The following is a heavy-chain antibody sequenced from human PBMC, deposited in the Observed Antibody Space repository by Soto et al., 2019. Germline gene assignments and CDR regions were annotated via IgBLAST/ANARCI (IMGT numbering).Heavy chain of an antibody. CDR2: IYSTGTT. CDR1: GFTVGNNS. J-gene: IGHJ4*02. CDR3: AKDGRGSGSHYNSFGY. D-gene: IGHD3-10*01. Sequence: EVQLVESGGGLIQPGGSLKLSCAASGFTVGNNSMSWVRQAPGKGLEWVSLIYSTGTTKYADSVKGRFTVSRDNAKTTLYLQMNSLRAEDTAVYYCAKDGRGSGSHYNSFGYWGQGTLVTVSS. V-gene: IGHV3-53*01.